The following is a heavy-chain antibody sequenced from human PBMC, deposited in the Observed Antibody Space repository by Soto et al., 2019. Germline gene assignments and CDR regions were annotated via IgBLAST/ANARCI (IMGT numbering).Heavy chain of an antibody. CDR3: AKDNRARITIFGVDPDYYGMDV. D-gene: IGHD3-3*01. CDR2: ISGSGGST. CDR1: GFTFSSYA. V-gene: IGHV3-23*01. J-gene: IGHJ6*02. Sequence: GGSLRLSCAASGFTFSSYAMSWVRQAPGKGLEWVSAISGSGGSTYYADSVKGRFTISRDNSKNTLYLQMNSLRAEDTAVYYCAKDNRARITIFGVDPDYYGMDVWGQGTTVTVSS.